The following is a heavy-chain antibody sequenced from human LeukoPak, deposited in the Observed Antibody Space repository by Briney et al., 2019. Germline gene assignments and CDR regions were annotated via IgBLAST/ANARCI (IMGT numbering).Heavy chain of an antibody. CDR1: GGTFSSYT. Sequence: SVKVSCKASGGTFSSYTISWVRQAPGQGLEWMGRIIPILGIANYAQKFQGRVTITADKSTSTAYMELSGLRSEDTAVYYCARDSLGRDGYNYDYWGQGTLVTVSS. D-gene: IGHD5-24*01. CDR2: IIPILGIA. J-gene: IGHJ4*02. CDR3: ARDSLGRDGYNYDY. V-gene: IGHV1-69*04.